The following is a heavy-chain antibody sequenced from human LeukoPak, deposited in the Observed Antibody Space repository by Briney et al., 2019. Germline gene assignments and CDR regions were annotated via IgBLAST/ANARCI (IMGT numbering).Heavy chain of an antibody. Sequence: GGSLRLSCAASGFTFSGSAMHWVRQASGKGLEWVGRIRSKTNSYATSYAASVKGRFALSRDDSKNTAYLQMNSLRPEDTAVYFCAKENCYGGACYPFDYWGQGNLVTVSS. V-gene: IGHV3-73*01. J-gene: IGHJ4*02. CDR1: GFTFSGSA. D-gene: IGHD2-21*02. CDR2: IRSKTNSYAT. CDR3: AKENCYGGACYPFDY.